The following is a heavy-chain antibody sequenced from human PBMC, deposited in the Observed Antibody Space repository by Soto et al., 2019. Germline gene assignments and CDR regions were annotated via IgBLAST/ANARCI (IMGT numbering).Heavy chain of an antibody. V-gene: IGHV3-33*01. D-gene: IGHD3-3*01. Sequence: QVQLVESGGGVVQPGRSLRLSCAASGFTFSSYGMHWVRQAPGKGLEWVAVIWYGGSNKYYADSVKGRFTISRDNSKNTLYLQMISLRAEDTAVYYCAREDVGMGAFDIWGQGTMVTVSS. CDR2: IWYGGSNK. CDR3: AREDVGMGAFDI. J-gene: IGHJ3*02. CDR1: GFTFSSYG.